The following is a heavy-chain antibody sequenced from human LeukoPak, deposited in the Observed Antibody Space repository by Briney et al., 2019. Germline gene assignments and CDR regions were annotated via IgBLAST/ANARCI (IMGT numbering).Heavy chain of an antibody. J-gene: IGHJ5*02. V-gene: IGHV4-4*09. CDR3: ARLSGGHLDP. Sequence: SETLSLTCPVSGGSLRTYFWSWIRQPPGKGLECIGYIYTSGSTNYNPSLKSRVTISADTSKNQFSLRLTSVTAADTAVYYCARLSGGHLDPWGQGTLVTVSS. D-gene: IGHD3-10*01. CDR2: IYTSGST. CDR1: GGSLRTYF.